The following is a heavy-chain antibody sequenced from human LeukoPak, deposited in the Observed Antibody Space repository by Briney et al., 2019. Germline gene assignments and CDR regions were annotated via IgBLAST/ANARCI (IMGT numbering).Heavy chain of an antibody. CDR1: GGTFSSYA. D-gene: IGHD3-22*01. V-gene: IGHV1-69*13. CDR2: IIPIFGTA. Sequence: SVKVSCKASGGTFSSYAFSWVRQAPGQGLEWMGGIIPIFGTANYAQKFQGRVTITADESTSTAYMELSSLRSEDTAVYYCARIAYYYDSSGYQNTDYWGQGTLVTVSS. CDR3: ARIAYYYDSSGYQNTDY. J-gene: IGHJ4*02.